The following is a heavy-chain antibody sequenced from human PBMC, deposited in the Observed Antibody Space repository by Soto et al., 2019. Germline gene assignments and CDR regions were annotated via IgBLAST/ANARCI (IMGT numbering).Heavy chain of an antibody. CDR3: ARYNDILTGSSFDY. D-gene: IGHD3-9*01. CDR2: IYPGNSDT. V-gene: IGHV5-51*01. CDR1: GYSFTSYW. J-gene: IGHJ4*02. Sequence: XXSLKISCKGSGYSFTSYWSDWVREMPGKGLEWMGIIYPGNSDTRYSPSFQGQVTISADKSISTAYLQWSSLQASDTAMYYCARYNDILTGSSFDYWGQGTLVTVS.